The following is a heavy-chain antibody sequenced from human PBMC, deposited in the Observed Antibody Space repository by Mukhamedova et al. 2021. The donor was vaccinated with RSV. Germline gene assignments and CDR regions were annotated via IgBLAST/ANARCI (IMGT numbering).Heavy chain of an antibody. V-gene: IGHV3-15*01. J-gene: IGHJ6*03. D-gene: IGHD3-22*01. CDR2: IKSKTDGGTT. Sequence: GKGLEWVGRIKSKTDGGTTDYAAPVKGRFTISRDDSKNTLYLQMNSMKTEDTAVYYCTTVTFYYYDSSGYPGGYYYMDVWGKG. CDR3: TTVTFYYYDSSGYPGGYYYMDV.